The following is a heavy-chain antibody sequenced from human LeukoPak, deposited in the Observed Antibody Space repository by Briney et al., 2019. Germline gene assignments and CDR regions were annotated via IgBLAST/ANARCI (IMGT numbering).Heavy chain of an antibody. D-gene: IGHD2-2*01. Sequence: PGGSLRLSCAASGFTLSSYSMNWVRQAPGKGLEWVSSISSSSSYIYYADSVKGRFTISRDNAKNSLYLQMNSLRAEDTAVYYCARDLPDIVVVPAAHDYWGQGTLVTVSS. J-gene: IGHJ4*02. V-gene: IGHV3-21*01. CDR2: ISSSSSYI. CDR1: GFTLSSYS. CDR3: ARDLPDIVVVPAAHDY.